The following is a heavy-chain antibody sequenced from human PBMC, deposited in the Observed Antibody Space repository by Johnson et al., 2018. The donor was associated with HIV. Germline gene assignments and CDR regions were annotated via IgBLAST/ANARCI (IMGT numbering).Heavy chain of an antibody. CDR2: ISNDGSNK. V-gene: IGHV3-30*04. Sequence: QVQLVESGGGVVQPGRSLRLSCAASGFTFSSYAIHWVRQAPGKGLEWVAVISNDGSNKYYADSVKGRFTISRDNSKNTLYLQMNSLRAEDTAVYYCARGPSQLYWPDVAFDIWGQGTTVTVSS. D-gene: IGHD2-8*02. CDR3: ARGPSQLYWPDVAFDI. CDR1: GFTFSSYA. J-gene: IGHJ3*02.